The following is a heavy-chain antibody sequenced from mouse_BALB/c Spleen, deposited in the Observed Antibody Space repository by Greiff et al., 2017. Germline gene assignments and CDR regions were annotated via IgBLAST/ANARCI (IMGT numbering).Heavy chain of an antibody. CDR3: ASSDGYPFAY. V-gene: IGHV5-9-4*01. Sequence: VQLQQSGGGLVKPGGSLKLSCAASGFTFSSYAMSWVRQSPEKRLEWVAEISSGGSYTYYPDTVTGRFTISRDNAKNTLYLEMSSLRSEDTAMYYCASSDGYPFAYWGQGTLVTVSA. CDR1: GFTFSSYA. D-gene: IGHD2-3*01. J-gene: IGHJ3*01. CDR2: ISSGGSYT.